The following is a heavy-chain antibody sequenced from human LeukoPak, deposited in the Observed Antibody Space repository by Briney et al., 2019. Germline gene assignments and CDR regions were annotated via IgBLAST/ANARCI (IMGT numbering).Heavy chain of an antibody. J-gene: IGHJ6*02. CDR2: IYYSGST. CDR1: GGSISSYY. V-gene: IGHV4-59*01. CDR3: ARQYYYGLDV. Sequence: SETLSLTCTVSGGSISSYYWSWIRQPPGKGLEWIGYIYYSGSTNYNPSLKSRVTISVDTSKNQFSLKLSSVTAADTAVYYCARQYYYGLDVRGQGTTVTVSS.